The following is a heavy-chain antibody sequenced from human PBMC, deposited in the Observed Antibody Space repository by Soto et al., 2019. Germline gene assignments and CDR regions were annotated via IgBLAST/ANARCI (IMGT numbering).Heavy chain of an antibody. V-gene: IGHV4-34*01. CDR2: VYHSGGA. Sequence: PSETLSLTCAVYGGSSSPYYWSWIRQPPGKGLEWIGEVYHSGGANYNPSLKSRVTISEDTSKNQFSLKLKSVTAADTAVYYCGAVASSADFYGKDVWGQGTTVTVSS. D-gene: IGHD6-19*01. CDR3: GAVASSADFYGKDV. CDR1: GGSSSPYY. J-gene: IGHJ6*02.